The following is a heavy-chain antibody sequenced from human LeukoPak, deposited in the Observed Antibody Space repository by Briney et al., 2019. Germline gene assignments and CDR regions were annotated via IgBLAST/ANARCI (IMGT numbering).Heavy chain of an antibody. J-gene: IGHJ6*02. CDR1: GFTFSRHY. D-gene: IGHD6-13*01. CDR2: INSDGSST. V-gene: IGHV3-74*01. CDR3: ARDQGYSSSWYVYYYYGMDV. Sequence: GGSLRLSCAASGFTFSRHYMSWVRQAPGKGLVWVSRINSDGSSTSYADSVKGRFTISRDNAKNTLYLQMNSLRAEDTAVYYCARDQGYSSSWYVYYYYGMDVWGQGTTVTVSS.